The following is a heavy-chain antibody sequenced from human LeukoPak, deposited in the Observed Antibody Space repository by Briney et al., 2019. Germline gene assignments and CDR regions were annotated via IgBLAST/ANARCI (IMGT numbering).Heavy chain of an antibody. V-gene: IGHV3-11*06. Sequence: GGSLRLSCAASGFTFSDYYMSWIRQAPGKGLEWVSYISSSSSYTNYADSVKGRFTISRDNAKNSLYLQMNSLRAEDTAVYYCARTPYYGSGSYHFDYWGQGTLVTVSP. CDR3: ARTPYYGSGSYHFDY. J-gene: IGHJ4*02. D-gene: IGHD3-10*01. CDR1: GFTFSDYY. CDR2: ISSSSSYT.